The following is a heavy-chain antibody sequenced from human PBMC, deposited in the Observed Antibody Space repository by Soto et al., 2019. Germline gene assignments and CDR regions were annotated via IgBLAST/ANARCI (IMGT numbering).Heavy chain of an antibody. CDR2: IYYSGST. J-gene: IGHJ3*02. CDR1: GGSISSYY. CDR3: ARCSGGSCREAFDI. D-gene: IGHD2-15*01. Sequence: QVQLQESGPGLVKPSETLSLTCTVSGGSISSYYWSWIRQPPGKGLEWIGYIYYSGSTNYNPSLKSRVTISVDTSKNQFSLKLSSVTAADTAVYYCARCSGGSCREAFDIWGQGTMVTVSS. V-gene: IGHV4-59*01.